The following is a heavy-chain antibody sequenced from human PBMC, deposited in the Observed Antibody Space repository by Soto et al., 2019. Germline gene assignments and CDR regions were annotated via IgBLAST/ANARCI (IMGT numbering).Heavy chain of an antibody. Sequence: QVQLVQSGTEVKKPGSSVKVSCKASGYTFSSYSISWVRQAPGQGLEWMGRVVPGLGRSNYAPRFQGRVTMTADRSTSTAYLELNSLTSEDPAVYFCASGAVDQPLLAVFWGQGTLVAVSS. J-gene: IGHJ4*02. D-gene: IGHD2-2*01. CDR1: GYTFSSYS. V-gene: IGHV1-69*02. CDR2: VVPGLGRS. CDR3: ASGAVDQPLLAVF.